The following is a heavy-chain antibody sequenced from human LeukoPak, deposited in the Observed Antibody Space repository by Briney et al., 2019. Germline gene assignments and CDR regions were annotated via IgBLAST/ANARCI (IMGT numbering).Heavy chain of an antibody. Sequence: GRSLRLSCTASGFTSGDHAMSWVRQGPGKGLEWVGFIRSKAYGGTTEYAASVKGRFTISRDDSKSIAYLQMNSLKTEDTAVYYYTRGPIQQWLYYGMDVWGQGTTVTVSS. CDR3: TRGPIQQWLYYGMDV. CDR2: IRSKAYGGTT. V-gene: IGHV3-49*04. CDR1: GFTSGDHA. J-gene: IGHJ6*02. D-gene: IGHD5-18*01.